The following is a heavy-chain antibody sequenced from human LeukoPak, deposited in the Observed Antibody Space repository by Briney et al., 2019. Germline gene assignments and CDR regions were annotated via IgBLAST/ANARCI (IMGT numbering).Heavy chain of an antibody. Sequence: GGSLRLSCAASGFTFSNYAMHWVRQAPGKGLESVSGIISTGGHTYYANSVKGRFTISRDNSKNTLNLQMGSLRAEDMAVYYCVRSKDVYNLLDYWGQGTLSPSPQ. J-gene: IGHJ4*02. CDR2: IISTGGHT. D-gene: IGHD5-24*01. CDR3: VRSKDVYNLLDY. V-gene: IGHV3-64*01. CDR1: GFTFSNYA.